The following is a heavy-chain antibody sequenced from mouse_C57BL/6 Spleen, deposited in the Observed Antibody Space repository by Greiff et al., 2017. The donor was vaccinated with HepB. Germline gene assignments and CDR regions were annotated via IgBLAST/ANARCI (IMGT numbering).Heavy chain of an antibody. CDR2: INPSSGYT. J-gene: IGHJ4*01. D-gene: IGHD1-1*01. CDR3: ARSPWDYGSKDYAMDY. CDR1: GYTFTSYT. Sequence: QVQLKQSGAELARPGASVKMSCKASGYTFTSYTMHWVKQRPGQGLEWIGYINPSSGYTKYNQKFKDKATLTADKSSSTAYMQLSSLTSEDSAVYYCARSPWDYGSKDYAMDYWGQGTSVTVSS. V-gene: IGHV1-4*01.